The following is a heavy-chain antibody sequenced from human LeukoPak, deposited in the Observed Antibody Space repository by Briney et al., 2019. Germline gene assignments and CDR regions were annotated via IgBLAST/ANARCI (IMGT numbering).Heavy chain of an antibody. D-gene: IGHD3-10*01. Sequence: SEAPSLTCAVYGGSFSGYYWSWIRQPPGKGLEWIGEINHSGSTNYNPSLKSRVTISVDTSKNQFSLKLSSVTAADTAVYYCARHVSMVRGYYMDVWGKGTTVTISS. CDR2: INHSGST. CDR3: ARHVSMVRGYYMDV. V-gene: IGHV4-34*01. J-gene: IGHJ6*03. CDR1: GGSFSGYY.